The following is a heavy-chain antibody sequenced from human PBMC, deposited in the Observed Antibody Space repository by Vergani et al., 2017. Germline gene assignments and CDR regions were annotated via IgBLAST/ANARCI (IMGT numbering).Heavy chain of an antibody. V-gene: IGHV4-38-2*01. D-gene: IGHD2-2*01. Sequence: QVQLQESGPGLVKPSETLSLTCAVSGYSISSGYYWGWIRQPPGKGLEWIGSIYHSGSTYYNPSLRSRVTISVDTSKNQFSLKLSSVTAADTAVDYCARFSPLYCSSTSCYPGYWGQGTLVTVSS. CDR1: GYSISSGYY. CDR3: ARFSPLYCSSTSCYPGY. J-gene: IGHJ4*02. CDR2: IYHSGST.